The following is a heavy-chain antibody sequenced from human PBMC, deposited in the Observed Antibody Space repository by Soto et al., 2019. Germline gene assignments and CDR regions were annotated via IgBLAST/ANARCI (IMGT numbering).Heavy chain of an antibody. CDR2: ISYDGSNK. V-gene: IGHV3-30*18. Sequence: LILSCAASGFTFSSYGMHWVRQAPGKGLEWVAVISYDGSNKYYADSVKGRFTISRDNSKNTLYLQMNSLRAEDTAVYYCAKALEGYYGMDVWGQGTTVTVSS. CDR3: AKALEGYYGMDV. J-gene: IGHJ6*02. D-gene: IGHD1-1*01. CDR1: GFTFSSYG.